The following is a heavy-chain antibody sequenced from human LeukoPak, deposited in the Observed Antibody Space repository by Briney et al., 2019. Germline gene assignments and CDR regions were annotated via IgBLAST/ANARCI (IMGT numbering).Heavy chain of an antibody. CDR2: ISTISIYI. D-gene: IGHD6-13*01. Sequence: KGXXXXSSISTISIYIYYAPSVKRRFTISRDNAKNSLYLQMNSLRAEDTAVYYCARAAAGINDAFDIWGQGTMVTVSS. V-gene: IGHV3-21*01. J-gene: IGHJ3*02. CDR3: ARAAAGINDAFDI.